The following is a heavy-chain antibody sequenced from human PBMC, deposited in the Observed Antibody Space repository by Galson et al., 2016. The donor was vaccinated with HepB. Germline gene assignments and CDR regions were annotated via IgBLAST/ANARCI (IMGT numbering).Heavy chain of an antibody. V-gene: IGHV3-30-3*01. CDR1: GFTFTSYA. CDR3: AIDERTVPTSENWFDP. J-gene: IGHJ5*02. CDR2: ISSDGSRK. Sequence: SLRLSCAASGFTFTSYAMHWVRQAPGKGLEWVAVISSDGSRKYYADSVKGRFTISRAISKNTLYLQMNSLRTEDTAVYYCAIDERTVPTSENWFDPWGQGTLVTVSS. D-gene: IGHD4-17*01.